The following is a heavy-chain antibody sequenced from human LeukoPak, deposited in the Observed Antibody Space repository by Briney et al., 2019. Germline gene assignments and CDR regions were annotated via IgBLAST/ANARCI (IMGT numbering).Heavy chain of an antibody. V-gene: IGHV4-4*02. CDR3: ARNSGWYVSDY. D-gene: IGHD6-19*01. J-gene: IGHJ4*02. CDR2: IYHSGST. Sequence: PSETLSLTCAVSGGSISSSNWWGWLRPPPGEGLEWIGEIYHSGSTNYNPSLKSRVTISVDKSRNQFSLKVSSVTAADTAVYYCARNSGWYVSDYWGQGTLVTVSS. CDR1: GGSISSSNW.